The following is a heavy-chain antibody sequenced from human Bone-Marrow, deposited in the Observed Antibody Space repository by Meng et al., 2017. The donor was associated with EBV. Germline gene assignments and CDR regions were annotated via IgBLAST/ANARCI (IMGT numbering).Heavy chain of an antibody. CDR1: GGSISSING. Sequence: QGHLQESGPGLGQPSWTLSLTCVVSGGSISSINGWIWVRQPPGKGLEWIGEIYHSGSTNYNPSLKSRVTISVDKSKNQFSLKLSSVTAADTAVYYCARAWSVTSGFDPWGQGTLVTVSS. CDR3: ARAWSVTSGFDP. V-gene: IGHV4-4*02. D-gene: IGHD2-21*02. CDR2: IYHSGST. J-gene: IGHJ5*02.